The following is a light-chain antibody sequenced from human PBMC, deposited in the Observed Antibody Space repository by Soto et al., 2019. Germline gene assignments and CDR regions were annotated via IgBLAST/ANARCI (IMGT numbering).Light chain of an antibody. CDR1: QSVSSY. J-gene: IGKJ1*01. CDR3: QQYDSSPKT. CDR2: GAS. V-gene: IGKV3-20*01. Sequence: EIALTPSPDTLSLSPGASAALSGLASQSVSSYLAWYQQKPGQAPRLLIYGASSRATGIPDRFSGSGSGTDFTLTISRLEPEDFAVYYCQQYDSSPKTFGQGTKVDIK.